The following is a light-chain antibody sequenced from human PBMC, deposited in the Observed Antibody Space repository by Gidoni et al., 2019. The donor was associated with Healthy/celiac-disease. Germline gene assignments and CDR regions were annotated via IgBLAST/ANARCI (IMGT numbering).Light chain of an antibody. Sequence: YVLTQPPSVSVAPGKTARITCGGNNIGSKSVHWYQQKPGQAPVLVIYYDSDRTSGIPERFSGSNSGNTATLTISRVEAGDEADYYCQVWDSSSDHPYVVFGGGTKLTVL. CDR1: NIGSKS. V-gene: IGLV3-21*04. J-gene: IGLJ2*01. CDR3: QVWDSSSDHPYVV. CDR2: YDS.